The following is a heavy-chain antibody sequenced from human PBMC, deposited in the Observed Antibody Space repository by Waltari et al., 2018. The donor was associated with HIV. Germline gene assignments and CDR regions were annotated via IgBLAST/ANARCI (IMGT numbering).Heavy chain of an antibody. D-gene: IGHD2-21*01. CDR1: GASFSDYHFFNDYY. CDR2: VNHSGDG. Sequence: QVHLQQWGAGLLKPSETLSLTCAVYGASFSDYHFFNDYYWNWIRQPPGKGLEWIGEVNHSGDGTYNPSLKGRVISSVDPSRNRVYLNLTAVTAADSALYYCARGRGTFFYFYGMDVWGQGTTVTV. CDR3: ARGRGTFFYFYGMDV. V-gene: IGHV4-34*02. J-gene: IGHJ6*02.